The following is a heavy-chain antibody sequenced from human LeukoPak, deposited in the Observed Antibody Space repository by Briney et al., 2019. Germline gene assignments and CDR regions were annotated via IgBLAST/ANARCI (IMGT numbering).Heavy chain of an antibody. V-gene: IGHV1-2*02. CDR2: INPNSGGT. CDR1: GYTFTGYY. J-gene: IGHJ4*02. Sequence: ASVKVSCKASGYTFTGYYMHWVRQAPGQGLEWMGWINPNSGGTNYAQKFQGRVTMTRDTSISTAYMELSRLRSDDTAVYYCARVLGDGYNSADYWGQGTLVTVSS. D-gene: IGHD5-24*01. CDR3: ARVLGDGYNSADY.